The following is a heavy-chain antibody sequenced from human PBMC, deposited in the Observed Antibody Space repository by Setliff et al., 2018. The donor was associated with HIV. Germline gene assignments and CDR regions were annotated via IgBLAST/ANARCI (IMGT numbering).Heavy chain of an antibody. Sequence: SVKVSCKASGGTFSSYAISWVRQAPGQGLEWMGGIIPILGIKKYAQKFQGRVTITADKSTSTAYMELSSLEIEDTAVYYCTRLGEAGLDYYMDVWGKGTTVTAP. CDR3: TRLGEAGLDYYMDV. CDR2: IIPILGIK. D-gene: IGHD3-16*01. J-gene: IGHJ6*03. CDR1: GGTFSSYA. V-gene: IGHV1-69*10.